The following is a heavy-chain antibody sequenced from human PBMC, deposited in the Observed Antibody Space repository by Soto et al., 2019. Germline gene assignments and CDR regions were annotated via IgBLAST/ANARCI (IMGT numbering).Heavy chain of an antibody. J-gene: IGHJ4*02. CDR3: ASAPYYDILTGYYRRNYFDY. CDR2: ISGSSGST. D-gene: IGHD3-9*01. Sequence: PGGSLRLSCAASGFTFSSYAMSWVRQAPGKGLEWVSAISGSSGSTYYADSVKGRFTISRDNSKNTLYLQMNSLRAEDTAVYYYASAPYYDILTGYYRRNYFDYWGQGTLVTVSS. V-gene: IGHV3-23*01. CDR1: GFTFSSYA.